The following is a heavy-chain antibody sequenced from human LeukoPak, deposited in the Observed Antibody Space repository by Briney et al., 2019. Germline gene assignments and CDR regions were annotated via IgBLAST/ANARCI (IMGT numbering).Heavy chain of an antibody. CDR1: GYRFSSYW. V-gene: IGHV5-51*01. CDR3: ARTEFNYDYVWGTYRPFDY. D-gene: IGHD3-16*02. J-gene: IGHJ4*02. CDR2: IYPDDSDT. Sequence: GESLKISCKGFGYRFSSYWIGWVRQMPGKGLEWMGIIYPDDSDTRYSPSFQGQVTISADKSISTVYLQWTSLKASDTAMYYCARTEFNYDYVWGTYRPFDYWGQGTLVTVSS.